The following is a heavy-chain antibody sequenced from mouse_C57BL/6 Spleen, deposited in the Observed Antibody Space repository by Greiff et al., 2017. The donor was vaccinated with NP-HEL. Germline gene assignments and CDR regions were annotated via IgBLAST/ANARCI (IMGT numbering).Heavy chain of an antibody. V-gene: IGHV1-64*01. J-gene: IGHJ4*01. CDR2: IHPNSGST. Sequence: VQLQQPGAELVKPGASVKLSCKASGYTFTSYWMHWVKQRPGQGLEWIGMIHPNSGSTNYNEKFKSKATLTVDKSSSTAYMQLSSLTSEDSAVYYGARSDYYGSPDYCAMDYWGQGTSVTVSS. D-gene: IGHD1-1*01. CDR3: ARSDYYGSPDYCAMDY. CDR1: GYTFTSYW.